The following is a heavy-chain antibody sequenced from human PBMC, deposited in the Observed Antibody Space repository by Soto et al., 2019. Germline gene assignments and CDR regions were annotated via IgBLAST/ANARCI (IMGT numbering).Heavy chain of an antibody. J-gene: IGHJ6*02. CDR3: ARSRAYGMDV. Sequence: ASGKVSRKAAGYTFTGYYMHWGRQAPGQGLEWMGWINPNSGGTNYAQKFQGWVTMTRDTSISTAYMELSRLRSDDTAVYYCARSRAYGMDVWGQGTTVTVS. CDR1: GYTFTGYY. CDR2: INPNSGGT. V-gene: IGHV1-2*04.